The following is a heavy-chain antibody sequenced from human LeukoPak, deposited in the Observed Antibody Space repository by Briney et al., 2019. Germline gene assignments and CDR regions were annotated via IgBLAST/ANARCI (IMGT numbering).Heavy chain of an antibody. J-gene: IGHJ6*02. D-gene: IGHD3-3*01. CDR2: IYHSGST. CDR1: GGSISNGGYS. V-gene: IGHV4-30-2*01. CDR3: ARAALARSVFGDYYYGMDV. Sequence: PSQTLSLTCAVSGGSISNGGYSWSWIRQPPGKGLEWIGYIYHSGSTYYNPSLKSRVTISVDRSKNQFSLKLSSVTAADTAVYYCARAALARSVFGDYYYGMDVWGQGTTVTVSS.